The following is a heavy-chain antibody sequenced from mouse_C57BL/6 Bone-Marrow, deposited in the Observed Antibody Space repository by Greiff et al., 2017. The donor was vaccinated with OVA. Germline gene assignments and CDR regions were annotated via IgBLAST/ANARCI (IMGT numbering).Heavy chain of an antibody. D-gene: IGHD2-5*01. Sequence: VQLQQSGPELVKPGASVKISCKASGYSFTGYYMNWVKQSPEKSLEWIGEINPSTGGTTYNQKFKAKATLTVDKSSSTAYMQLKSLTSEDSAVYYCASSYYSNYGRDFDYWGQGTTRTVSS. CDR3: ASSYYSNYGRDFDY. V-gene: IGHV1-42*01. J-gene: IGHJ2*01. CDR2: INPSTGGT. CDR1: GYSFTGYY.